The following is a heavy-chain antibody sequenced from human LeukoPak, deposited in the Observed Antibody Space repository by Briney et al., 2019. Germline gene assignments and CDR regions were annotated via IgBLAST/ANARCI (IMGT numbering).Heavy chain of an antibody. CDR2: ISTSSNYI. J-gene: IGHJ3*02. V-gene: IGHV3-21*04. CDR1: GFIFSSYS. CDR3: ARRVNSGSYPNDAFDI. D-gene: IGHD1-26*01. Sequence: NPGGSLRLSCAASGFIFSSYSMTWVRQAPGKGLEWVSSISTSSNYIFYADSVKGRFTISRHNSKNTLYLQMNSLRAEDTAVYYCARRVNSGSYPNDAFDIWGQGTMVTVSS.